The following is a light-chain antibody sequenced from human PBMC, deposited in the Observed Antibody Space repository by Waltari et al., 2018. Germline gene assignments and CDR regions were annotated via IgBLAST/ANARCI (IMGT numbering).Light chain of an antibody. CDR3: QQYNNWPYT. V-gene: IGKV1-8*01. CDR2: AAS. J-gene: IGKJ2*01. Sequence: AIRVTQSPSSLSASTGDRVTITCRASQGISSYLAWYQQKPGKAPKLLIYAASTLQSGVPSRVSGSGSGTDFTLTISCLQSDDFAVYYCQQYNNWPYTFGQGTKLEIK. CDR1: QGISSY.